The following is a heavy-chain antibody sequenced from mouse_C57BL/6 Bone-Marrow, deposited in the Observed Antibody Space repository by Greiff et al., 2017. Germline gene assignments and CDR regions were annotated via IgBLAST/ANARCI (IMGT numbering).Heavy chain of an antibody. V-gene: IGHV1-69*01. Sequence: QVQLQQPGAELVMPGASVKLSCKASGYTFTSYWMHWVKQRPGQGLEWIGEIDPSDSYTNYNQKFKGKSTLTVDKSSSTAYMQLSSLTSEDSAVYYCARHYDYGGYFDVWGTGTTVTVAS. J-gene: IGHJ1*03. CDR3: ARHYDYGGYFDV. D-gene: IGHD2-4*01. CDR1: GYTFTSYW. CDR2: IDPSDSYT.